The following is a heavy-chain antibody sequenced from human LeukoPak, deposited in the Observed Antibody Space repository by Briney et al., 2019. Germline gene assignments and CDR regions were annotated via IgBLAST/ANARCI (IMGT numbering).Heavy chain of an antibody. Sequence: ASVKVSCKASGYTFTSYDINWVRQATGQGLEWMGWMNPNSGNTGYAQKFQGRVTMTRNTSISTAYMELSSLRSEDTAVYYCARGRRGSGKYYFDYWGQGTLVPVSS. J-gene: IGHJ4*02. CDR3: ARGRRGSGKYYFDY. CDR1: GYTFTSYD. V-gene: IGHV1-8*01. CDR2: MNPNSGNT. D-gene: IGHD3-10*01.